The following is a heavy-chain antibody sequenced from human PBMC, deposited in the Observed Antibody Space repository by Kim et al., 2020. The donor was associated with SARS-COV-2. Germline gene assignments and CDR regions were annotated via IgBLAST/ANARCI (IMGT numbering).Heavy chain of an antibody. V-gene: IGHV4-39*01. CDR1: GGSISSCNCY. J-gene: IGHJ6*02. Sequence: SETLSLISTVSGGSISSCNCYWGWFRQPPGKGLEWIGSCHYSGSTYYNPSLKSRVTISVDTSKNQFSLKLRSVTAADTAVYYCARHHESTIFGVLNYGMDVWGQGTTVTVSS. CDR2: CHYSGST. D-gene: IGHD3-3*01. CDR3: ARHHESTIFGVLNYGMDV.